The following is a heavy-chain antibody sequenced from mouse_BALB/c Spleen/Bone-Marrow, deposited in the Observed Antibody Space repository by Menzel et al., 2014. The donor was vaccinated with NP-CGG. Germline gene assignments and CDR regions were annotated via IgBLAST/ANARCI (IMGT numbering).Heavy chain of an antibody. D-gene: IGHD4-1*01. Sequence: VQLQQSGAALVRPGTSVKVSCKASGYAFTKYLIDWVKQRPGQGLEWIGVINPGSGGTTYNEKFKGRTTLTADKSSNTAYMQLSSLTSDDSAVYFCATNWGDYWGQGTTLTVSS. J-gene: IGHJ2*01. CDR1: GYAFTKYL. CDR2: INPGSGGT. CDR3: ATNWGDY. V-gene: IGHV1-54*01.